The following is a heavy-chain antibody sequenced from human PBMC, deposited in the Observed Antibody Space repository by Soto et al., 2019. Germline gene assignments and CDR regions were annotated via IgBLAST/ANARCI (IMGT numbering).Heavy chain of an antibody. J-gene: IGHJ4*02. Sequence: ASVKVSCKASGYTFTSYGISWVRQAPGQGLEWMGWISAYNGNTNYAQKLQGRVTMTTDTSTSTAYMELRSLRSDDTAVYYCARGSSPAYYYDSSGYSPAFYSGQGTLVTVSS. CDR1: GYTFTSYG. CDR3: ARGSSPAYYYDSSGYSPAFY. D-gene: IGHD3-22*01. CDR2: ISAYNGNT. V-gene: IGHV1-18*04.